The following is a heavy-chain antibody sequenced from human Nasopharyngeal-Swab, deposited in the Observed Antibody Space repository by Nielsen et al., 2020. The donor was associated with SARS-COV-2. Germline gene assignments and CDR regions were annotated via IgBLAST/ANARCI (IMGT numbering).Heavy chain of an antibody. CDR3: ARVGGSYTGDWFDP. Sequence: GGSLKISCAASGFTFSDYYMSWIRQAPGKGLEWVSYISSSGSTIYYADSVKGRFTISRDNAKNSLYLQMNSLRAEDTAVYYCARVGGSYTGDWFDPWGQGTLVTVSS. CDR2: ISSSGSTI. J-gene: IGHJ5*02. V-gene: IGHV3-11*04. CDR1: GFTFSDYY. D-gene: IGHD1-26*01.